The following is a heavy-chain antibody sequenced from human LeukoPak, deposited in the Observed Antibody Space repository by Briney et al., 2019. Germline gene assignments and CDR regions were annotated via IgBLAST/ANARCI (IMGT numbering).Heavy chain of an antibody. D-gene: IGHD6-13*01. V-gene: IGHV1-8*01. CDR2: MNPNSGNT. J-gene: IGHJ4*02. CDR3: ARGGAAAGTGDY. Sequence: ASVKVSCKASGYTFTSYDINWVRQATGQGLEWMGWMNPNSGNTGYAQKFQGRVTMTRNTSISTAYMVLSSLRSEDTAVYYCARGGAAAGTGDYWGQGTLVTVSS. CDR1: GYTFTSYD.